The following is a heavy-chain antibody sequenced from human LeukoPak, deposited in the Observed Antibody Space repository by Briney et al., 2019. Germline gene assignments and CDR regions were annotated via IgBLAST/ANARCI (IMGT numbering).Heavy chain of an antibody. J-gene: IGHJ4*03. CDR1: GFTFSSFG. D-gene: IGHD1-26*01. Sequence: PGGSLRLSCAASGFTFSSFGMHWVRQAPGKGLEWVAVIWYDGSNKYYADSVKGRFTISRDNSKNTLYLQMNSLRAEDTAVYYCARGMGGSYLFDYWGQGTTVTVSS. CDR2: IWYDGSNK. V-gene: IGHV3-33*01. CDR3: ARGMGGSYLFDY.